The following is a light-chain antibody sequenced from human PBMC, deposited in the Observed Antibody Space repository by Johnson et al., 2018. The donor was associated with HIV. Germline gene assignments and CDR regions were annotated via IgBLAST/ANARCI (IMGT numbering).Light chain of an antibody. V-gene: IGLV1-51*01. CDR2: DNN. Sequence: QSILTQPPSVSAAPGQKVTISCSGSNSNIGNNYVSWYQQLRGTAPKLLIYDNNKRPSGIPDRFSGSKSGTSATLGITGLQTGDEADYYCGTWDSSLSAVVFGTGTKVTVL. J-gene: IGLJ1*01. CDR1: NSNIGNNY. CDR3: GTWDSSLSAVV.